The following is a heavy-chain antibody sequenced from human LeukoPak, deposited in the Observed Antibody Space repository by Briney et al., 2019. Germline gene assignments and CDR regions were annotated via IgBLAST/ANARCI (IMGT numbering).Heavy chain of an antibody. J-gene: IGHJ4*02. D-gene: IGHD4-17*01. Sequence: PGKSLRLSCAASGFTFSSSTMNWIRQAPGKGLEWVSYISSSGSTIYYADSVKGRFTISRDNAKNSLYLQMNSLGAEDTAVYYCARAICRNYGDEVRLDFWGQGTLVTVSS. CDR2: ISSSGSTI. V-gene: IGHV3-48*04. CDR1: GFTFSSST. CDR3: ARAICRNYGDEVRLDF.